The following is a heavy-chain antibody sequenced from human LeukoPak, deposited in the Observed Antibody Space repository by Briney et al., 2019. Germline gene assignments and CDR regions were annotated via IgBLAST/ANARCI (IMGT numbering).Heavy chain of an antibody. CDR2: INWNGGST. CDR1: GYSISSVYH. J-gene: IGHJ4*02. Sequence: ETLSLTCAVSGYSISSVYHWGWIRQPPGKGLEWVSGINWNGGSTSYADSVKGRFTISRDNAKNSLYLQMNSLRAEDTAFYYCARAHFSGSFGYWGQGTLVTVSS. CDR3: ARAHFSGSFGY. D-gene: IGHD1-26*01. V-gene: IGHV3-20*04.